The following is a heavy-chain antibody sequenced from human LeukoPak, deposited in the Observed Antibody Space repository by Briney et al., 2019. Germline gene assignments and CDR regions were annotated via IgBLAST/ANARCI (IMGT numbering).Heavy chain of an antibody. CDR1: GFTFSSYR. CDR3: ARATSDGYNLDY. D-gene: IGHD5-24*01. J-gene: IGHJ4*02. Sequence: PGGSLRLSCAASGFTFSSYRMNWVRQAPGKGLEWVSVIYSGGSTYYADSVKGRFTISRDNSKNTLYLQMNSLRAEDTAVYYCARATSDGYNLDYWGQGTLVTVSS. V-gene: IGHV3-66*01. CDR2: IYSGGST.